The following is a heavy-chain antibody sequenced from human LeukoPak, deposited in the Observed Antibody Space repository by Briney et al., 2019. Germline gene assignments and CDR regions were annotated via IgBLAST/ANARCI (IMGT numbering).Heavy chain of an antibody. J-gene: IGHJ4*02. D-gene: IGHD4-23*01. CDR3: ARGGGNSLGLVN. V-gene: IGHV1-2*02. Sequence: ASVIVSCKASGYTFTGYYMHWVLQAPGQGLEWMGWINPNSGGTNYARKFQGRVTMTRDTSISTAYMELSRLRSEDTAVYYCARGGGNSLGLVNWGQGTLVTVSS. CDR1: GYTFTGYY. CDR2: INPNSGGT.